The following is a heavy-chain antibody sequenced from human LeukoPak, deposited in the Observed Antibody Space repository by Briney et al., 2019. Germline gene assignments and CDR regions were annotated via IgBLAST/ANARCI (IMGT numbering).Heavy chain of an antibody. Sequence: ASVKVSCKAPGYTFTTYYMHWVRQAPGQGLEWMGIINPSGGTTSYSQKFQGRVTMTRDTSTSTVYMELSSLRSEDTAVYYCARGPNSWAGGDYWGQGTLVTVSS. CDR3: ARGPNSWAGGDY. J-gene: IGHJ4*02. V-gene: IGHV1-46*01. D-gene: IGHD6-13*01. CDR2: INPSGGTT. CDR1: GYTFTTYY.